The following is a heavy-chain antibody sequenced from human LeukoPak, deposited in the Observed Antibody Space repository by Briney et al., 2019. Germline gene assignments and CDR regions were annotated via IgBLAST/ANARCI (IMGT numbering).Heavy chain of an antibody. Sequence: SEALSLTCTVSGGSISSYYWSWVRQPPGKGLEWIGFVYYTGSTNYSPSLKSRVTISVDTSKNQFSLKLRSVTAADTAVYYCARISSSNWYNERGAFDVWGQGTMVTVSS. CDR2: VYYTGST. CDR1: GGSISSYY. CDR3: ARISSSNWYNERGAFDV. V-gene: IGHV4-59*01. J-gene: IGHJ3*01. D-gene: IGHD6-13*01.